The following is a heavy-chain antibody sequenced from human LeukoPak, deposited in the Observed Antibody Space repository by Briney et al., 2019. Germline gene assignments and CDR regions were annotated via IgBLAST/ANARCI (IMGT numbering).Heavy chain of an antibody. CDR2: IYHSGST. J-gene: IGHJ4*02. CDR1: GGSISSGGYS. Sequence: NPSQTLSLTCAVSGGSISSGGYSWSWIRQPPGKGLEWIGYIYHSGSTYYNPSLKSRVTISVDRSKNQFSLKLSSVTAADTAVYYCARVADGRMGGYYFDYWGQGTLVTVSS. D-gene: IGHD5-24*01. V-gene: IGHV4-30-2*01. CDR3: ARVADGRMGGYYFDY.